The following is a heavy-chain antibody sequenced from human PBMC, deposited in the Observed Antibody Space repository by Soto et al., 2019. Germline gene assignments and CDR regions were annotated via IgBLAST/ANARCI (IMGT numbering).Heavy chain of an antibody. V-gene: IGHV3-11*05. CDR2: ITGSSDYT. Sequence: QVQLVESGGGLVRPGGSLRLSCAASGFTFSDYYTTRIRQAPGKGLEWVSYITGSSDYTNYADSVKGRFTISRDNVKNSLYLQMNSLRAEDTAVYYCAGEYYYGMDVWGQGTTVTVSS. CDR3: AGEYYYGMDV. CDR1: GFTFSDYY. J-gene: IGHJ6*02.